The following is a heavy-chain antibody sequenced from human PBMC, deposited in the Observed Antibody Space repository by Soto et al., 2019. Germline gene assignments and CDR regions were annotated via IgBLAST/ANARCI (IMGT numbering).Heavy chain of an antibody. Sequence: SVKVSCKASGGTFSSYAISWVRQAPGQGLEWTGGIIPIFGTANYAQKFQGRVTITADESTSTAYMELSSLRSEDTAVYYCARAGYCSSTSCYTLTYYYYGMDVWGQGTTVTVSS. D-gene: IGHD2-2*02. CDR2: IIPIFGTA. CDR1: GGTFSSYA. J-gene: IGHJ6*02. CDR3: ARAGYCSSTSCYTLTYYYYGMDV. V-gene: IGHV1-69*13.